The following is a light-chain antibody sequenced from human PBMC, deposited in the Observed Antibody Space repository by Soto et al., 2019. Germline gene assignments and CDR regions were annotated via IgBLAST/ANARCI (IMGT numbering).Light chain of an antibody. CDR1: SSNIGSNF. Sequence: QSVLTQPPSASGTPGQRGTISCSGDSSNIGSNFVYWYQQVPGTAPKLLVYRNDQRPSGVSDRFSGSRPGTSASLAIGGLRLEDEGDYYCAAWDDRLSAVVFGGRTKVTVL. CDR2: RND. J-gene: IGLJ2*01. V-gene: IGLV1-47*01. CDR3: AAWDDRLSAVV.